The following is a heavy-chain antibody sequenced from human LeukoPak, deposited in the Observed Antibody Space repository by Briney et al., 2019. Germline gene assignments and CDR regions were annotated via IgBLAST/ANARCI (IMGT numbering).Heavy chain of an antibody. CDR3: ARARITIFGVVFYYGMDV. CDR2: ISAYNGNT. Sequence: ASVKVSCKASGYTFTSYGISWVRQAPGQGLEWMGWISAYNGNTNYAQKLQGRVTMTTDTSTSTAYMELSSLRSEDTAVYYCARARITIFGVVFYYGMDVWGQGTTVTVSS. CDR1: GYTFTSYG. V-gene: IGHV1-18*01. J-gene: IGHJ6*02. D-gene: IGHD3-3*01.